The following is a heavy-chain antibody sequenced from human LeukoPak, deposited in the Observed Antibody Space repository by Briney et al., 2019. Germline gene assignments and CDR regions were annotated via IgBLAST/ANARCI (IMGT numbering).Heavy chain of an antibody. CDR1: GFTFSGSA. J-gene: IGHJ4*02. V-gene: IGHV3-73*01. D-gene: IGHD1-26*01. CDR2: IRSKANSYAT. Sequence: PGGSLKLSCAASGFTFSGSAMHWVRQAPGKGLEWVGRIRSKANSYATAYAAPVKGRFTISRDDSKNTAYLQMNSLKTEDTAVYYCTELLTDYWGQGTLVTVSS. CDR3: TELLTDY.